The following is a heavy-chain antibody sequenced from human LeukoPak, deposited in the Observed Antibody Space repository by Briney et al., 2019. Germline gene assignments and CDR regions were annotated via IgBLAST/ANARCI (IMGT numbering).Heavy chain of an antibody. CDR3: ARDRATVTNDYWFDP. CDR2: IHYSGNT. V-gene: IGHV4-59*01. J-gene: IGHJ5*02. CDR1: GDSIRSDH. D-gene: IGHD4-11*01. Sequence: SETLSLTCTVSGDSIRSDHGSWIRQPPGKGLEWIGYIHYSGNTKYNPSLKSRVTVSLDTSKKQFSLRLSSVTAADTAVYYCARDRATVTNDYWFDPWGQGTLVTVSS.